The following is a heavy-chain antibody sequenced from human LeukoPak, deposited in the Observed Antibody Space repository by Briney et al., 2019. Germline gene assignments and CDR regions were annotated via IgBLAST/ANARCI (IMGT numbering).Heavy chain of an antibody. J-gene: IGHJ4*02. CDR2: IYYSGST. Sequence: PSETLSLTCTVSGDSISSYYWGWIRQPPGKGLEWIGSIYYSGSTYYNPSLKSRVTISVDTSKNQFSLKLSSVTAADTAVYYCARQGEAAGFDYWGQGTLVTVSS. CDR3: ARQGEAAGFDY. D-gene: IGHD1-14*01. CDR1: GDSISSYY. V-gene: IGHV4-39*01.